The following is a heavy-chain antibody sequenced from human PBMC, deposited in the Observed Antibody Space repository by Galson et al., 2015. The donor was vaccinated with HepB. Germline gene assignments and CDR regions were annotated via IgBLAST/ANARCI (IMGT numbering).Heavy chain of an antibody. D-gene: IGHD4-23*01. CDR3: ARTTVVTRGAFDI. CDR2: INPSGGST. V-gene: IGHV1-46*01. Sequence: SVKVSCKASGYTFTSYYMHWVRQAPGQGLEWMGIINPSGGSTSYAQKFQGRVTMTRDTSTSTVYMELSSLRSEDTAVYYCARTTVVTRGAFDIWGQGTMVTVSS. CDR1: GYTFTSYY. J-gene: IGHJ3*02.